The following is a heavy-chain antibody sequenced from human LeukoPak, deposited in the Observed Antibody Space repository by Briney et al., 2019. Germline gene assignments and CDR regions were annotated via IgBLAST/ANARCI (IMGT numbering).Heavy chain of an antibody. CDR2: INPNSGGT. Sequence: ASVKVSCKASGYTFTGYYMHWVRQAPGQGLEWMGWINPNSGGTNYAQKFQGRVTMTRDTSISTAYMELSRLRSGDAAVYYCARGGAIWFGELLVGYWGQGTLVTVSS. CDR1: GYTFTGYY. CDR3: ARGGAIWFGELLVGY. V-gene: IGHV1-2*02. D-gene: IGHD3-10*01. J-gene: IGHJ4*02.